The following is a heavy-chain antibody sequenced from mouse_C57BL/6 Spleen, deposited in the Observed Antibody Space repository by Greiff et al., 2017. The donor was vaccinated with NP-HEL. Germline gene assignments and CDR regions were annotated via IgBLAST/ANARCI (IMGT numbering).Heavy chain of an antibody. V-gene: IGHV1-76*01. CDR2: IYPGSGNT. D-gene: IGHD2-1*01. Sequence: QVQLQQSGAELVRPGASVKLSCKASGYTFTDYYINWVKQRPGQGLEWIARIYPGSGNTYYNEKFKGKATLTAEKSSSTAYMQLSSLTSEDSAVYFCARSAIYYDYYAMDYWGQGTSVTVSS. CDR1: GYTFTDYY. J-gene: IGHJ4*01. CDR3: ARSAIYYDYYAMDY.